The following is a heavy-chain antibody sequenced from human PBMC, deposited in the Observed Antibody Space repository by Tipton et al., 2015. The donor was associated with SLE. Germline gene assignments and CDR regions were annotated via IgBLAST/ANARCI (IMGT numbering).Heavy chain of an antibody. V-gene: IGHV1-2*06. CDR1: GYNFNAYY. CDR2: MNPNSGGT. J-gene: IGHJ4*02. Sequence: QLVQSGAEVKKSGASVKVSCKASGYNFNAYYIHWVRQAPGHGLEWVGQMNPNSGGTHYAQSFQGRVTMTGDTSVSTAYMELSGLRSDNTAVYFCARVGSGWFHFDYWGQGALVTVSS. CDR3: ARVGSGWFHFDY. D-gene: IGHD6-19*01.